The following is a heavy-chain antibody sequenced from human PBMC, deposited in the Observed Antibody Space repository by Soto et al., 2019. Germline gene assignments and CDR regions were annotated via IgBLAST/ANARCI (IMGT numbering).Heavy chain of an antibody. CDR3: VRPDSTGYYSH. Sequence: GESLKISFKGSGYIFTNYWIGWVRQIPGKGLEWMGIINPADSDTRYSPSFQGQVTVSVDKTISTAYLHRGSLKASDTAMYYCVRPDSTGYYSHWGQGTPVTVSS. D-gene: IGHD3-9*01. V-gene: IGHV5-51*01. CDR1: GYIFTNYW. CDR2: INPADSDT. J-gene: IGHJ4*02.